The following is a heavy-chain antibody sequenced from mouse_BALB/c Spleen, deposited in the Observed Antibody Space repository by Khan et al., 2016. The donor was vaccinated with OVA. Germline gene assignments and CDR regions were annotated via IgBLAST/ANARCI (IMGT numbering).Heavy chain of an antibody. V-gene: IGHV14-3*02. CDR3: ARRVRK. Sequence: VQLKQSGAELVKSGATVKLSCTASGFNIKDNYMHWLMQWLEQGLVWIGRFDPPNGNTKYDPKFQGKATITADTSSNTAFLQLSSLTSADTTVFTCARRVRKWGQGTTLTVSS. J-gene: IGHJ2*01. CDR1: GFNIKDNY. CDR2: FDPPNGNT.